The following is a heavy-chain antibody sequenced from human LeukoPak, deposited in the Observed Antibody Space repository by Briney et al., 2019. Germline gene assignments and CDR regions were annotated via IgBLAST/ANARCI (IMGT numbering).Heavy chain of an antibody. CDR1: GGSFSGYY. CDR3: ARRPGGYCSGGSCYLFDY. J-gene: IGHJ4*02. CDR2: INHSGST. D-gene: IGHD2-15*01. Sequence: PSETLSLTCAVYGGSFSGYYWSWIRQPPGKGLEWIGEINHSGSTNYNPSLKSRVTISVDTSKNQFSLKLSSVTAADTAVYYCARRPGGYCSGGSCYLFDYWGQGTLVTVSS. V-gene: IGHV4-34*01.